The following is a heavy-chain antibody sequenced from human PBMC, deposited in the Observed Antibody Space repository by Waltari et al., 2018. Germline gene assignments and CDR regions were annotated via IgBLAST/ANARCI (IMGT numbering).Heavy chain of an antibody. V-gene: IGHV4-39*01. D-gene: IGHD6-6*01. CDR1: SVSISSGAYF. J-gene: IGHJ5*02. CDR2: IYYSGNT. Sequence: QLHLQESGPELVKPSETLYLTCTVSSVSISSGAYFWGGIRQPAGKGPEWIGNIYYSGNTYYTPSLESRVAISLDTSRNQFFLSLTSVTAADAAVYYCARAECSTSSCFFVSGFDPWGQGIHVTVSS. CDR3: ARAECSTSSCFFVSGFDP.